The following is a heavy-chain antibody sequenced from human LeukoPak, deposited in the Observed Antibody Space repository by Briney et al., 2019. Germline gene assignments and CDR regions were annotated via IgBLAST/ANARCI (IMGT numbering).Heavy chain of an antibody. Sequence: PSETLSLTCAVYGGSFSGYYWSWVRQAPGKGLEWVSVIYTGGSTYYADSVKDRFTISRDNSKNTLYLQMNSLRAEDTAVYYCARYPYSTSSWSDPWGQGTLVTVSS. V-gene: IGHV3-66*01. J-gene: IGHJ5*02. CDR1: GGSFSGYY. CDR2: IYTGGST. D-gene: IGHD6-6*01. CDR3: ARYPYSTSSWSDP.